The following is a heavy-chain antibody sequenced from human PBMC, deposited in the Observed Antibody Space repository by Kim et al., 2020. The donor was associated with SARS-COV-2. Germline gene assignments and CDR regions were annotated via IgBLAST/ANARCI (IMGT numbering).Heavy chain of an antibody. CDR3: ARLDYYDSSGFEM. J-gene: IGHJ4*02. CDR2: INHSGST. D-gene: IGHD3-22*01. V-gene: IGHV4-34*01. Sequence: SETLSLTCAVYGGSFSGYYWSWIRQPPGKGLEWIWEINHSGSTNYNPSLKSRVTISVDTSKNQFSLKLSSVTAADTAVYYCARLDYYDSSGFEMGGQGTLVTVSS. CDR1: GGSFSGYY.